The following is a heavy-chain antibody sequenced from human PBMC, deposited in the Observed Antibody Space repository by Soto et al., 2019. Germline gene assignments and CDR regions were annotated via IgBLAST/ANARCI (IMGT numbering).Heavy chain of an antibody. D-gene: IGHD6-13*01. CDR1: GYTFTSYG. CDR3: TRSGQQLKHDY. CDR2: ISAYNGNT. J-gene: IGHJ4*02. Sequence: QVQLVQSGAEVKKPGASVKVSCKASGYTFTSYGISWVRQAPGQGLEWMGWISAYNGNTNYAQKLQGRVTMTTDTGTSTGYMELRSVRADDTAVYYCTRSGQQLKHDYWGQGTLVTVSS. V-gene: IGHV1-18*01.